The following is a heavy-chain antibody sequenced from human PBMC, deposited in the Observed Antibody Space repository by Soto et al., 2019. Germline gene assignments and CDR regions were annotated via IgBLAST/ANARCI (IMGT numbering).Heavy chain of an antibody. Sequence: GGSLILSCAASGFSFGRYAMRWDRQAPGKGLEWVASIPYDGGNRKYADSVKGRFTISRDNAKDMLYLHMSRLGPDDSSVYYFAIEYIDYGPDVWGQGTSVTVSS. CDR2: IPYDGGNR. J-gene: IGHJ6*02. D-gene: IGHD1-20*01. V-gene: IGHV3-30-3*01. CDR3: AIEYIDYGPDV. CDR1: GFSFGRYA.